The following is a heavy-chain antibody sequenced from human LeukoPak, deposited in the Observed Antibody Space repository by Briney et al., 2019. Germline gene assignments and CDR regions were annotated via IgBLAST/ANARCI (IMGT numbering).Heavy chain of an antibody. CDR2: INPNSGGT. Sequence: ASVKVSFKASGYTSTGYYMHWVRQAPGQGLEWMGWINPNSGGTNYAQKFQGRVTMTRDTSISTAYMELSRLRSDDTAVYYCARSSHCSSTSCYLFLAARLVFDYWGQGTLVTVSS. D-gene: IGHD2-2*01. CDR3: ARSSHCSSTSCYLFLAARLVFDY. J-gene: IGHJ4*02. CDR1: GYTSTGYY. V-gene: IGHV1-2*02.